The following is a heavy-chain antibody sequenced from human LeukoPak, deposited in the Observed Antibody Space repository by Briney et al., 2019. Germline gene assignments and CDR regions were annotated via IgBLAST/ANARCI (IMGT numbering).Heavy chain of an antibody. CDR2: IIPIFGTA. Sequence: ASVKVSCKASGGTFSSYAISWVRQAPGQGLEWMGGIIPIFGTANYAQKLQGRVTMTTDTSTSTAYMELRSLRSDDTAVYYCARDRIPYNSSSQNWFDPWGQGTLVTVSS. D-gene: IGHD6-6*01. V-gene: IGHV1-69*05. J-gene: IGHJ5*02. CDR3: ARDRIPYNSSSQNWFDP. CDR1: GGTFSSYA.